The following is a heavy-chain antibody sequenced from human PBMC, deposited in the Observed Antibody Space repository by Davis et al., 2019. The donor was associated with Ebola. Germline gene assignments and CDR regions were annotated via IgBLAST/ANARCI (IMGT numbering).Heavy chain of an antibody. J-gene: IGHJ4*02. D-gene: IGHD4-17*01. Sequence: PGGSLRLSCAASGFTFRSYWMSWVRQAPGKGLVWVSRIKSDGSTKGYADSVKGRFTISRDNAKNTLYLQMNSLRAEDTAVYYCARGSTTVTTPFDYWGQGILVTVSS. CDR2: IKSDGSTK. CDR1: GFTFRSYW. CDR3: ARGSTTVTTPFDY. V-gene: IGHV3-74*01.